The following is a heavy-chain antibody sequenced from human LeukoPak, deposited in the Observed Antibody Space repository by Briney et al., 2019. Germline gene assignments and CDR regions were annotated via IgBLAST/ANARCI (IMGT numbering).Heavy chain of an antibody. Sequence: PSQTLSLTCTVSGGSISSGGYYWSWIRQHPGKGLEWIGYISYSGSTYYNPSLKSRVTMSVDTSKNQFSLKLSSVTVADTAVYYCAREATVNEYFQQWGQGTLVTVSS. CDR3: AREATVNEYFQQ. J-gene: IGHJ1*01. D-gene: IGHD5-12*01. CDR1: GGSISSGGYY. V-gene: IGHV4-31*03. CDR2: ISYSGST.